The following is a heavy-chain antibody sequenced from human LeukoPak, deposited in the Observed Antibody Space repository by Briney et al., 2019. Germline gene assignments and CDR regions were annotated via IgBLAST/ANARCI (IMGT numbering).Heavy chain of an antibody. V-gene: IGHV3-30*02. CDR1: GSTFSSYG. CDR3: ARGVAAAG. CDR2: IRYDGSNK. J-gene: IGHJ4*02. Sequence: GGSLRLSCAASGSTFSSYGMHWVREAPGKGLEWVAFIRYDGSNKYYADSVKSRFTISRDNAKNSLYLQMNSLRAEDTAVYYCARGVAAAGWGQGTLVTVSS. D-gene: IGHD6-13*01.